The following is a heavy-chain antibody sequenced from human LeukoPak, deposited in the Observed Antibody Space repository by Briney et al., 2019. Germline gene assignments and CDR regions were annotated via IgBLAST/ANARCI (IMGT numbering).Heavy chain of an antibody. V-gene: IGHV4-59*01. D-gene: IGHD5-18*01. Sequence: SEALSLTCTVSGGSISSYYWSWIRQPPGKGLEWIGYIYYSGSTNYNPSLKSRVTISVDTSKNQFSLKLSSVTAADTAVYYCARVDITAMVFDYWGQGTLVTVSS. J-gene: IGHJ4*02. CDR3: ARVDITAMVFDY. CDR1: GGSISSYY. CDR2: IYYSGST.